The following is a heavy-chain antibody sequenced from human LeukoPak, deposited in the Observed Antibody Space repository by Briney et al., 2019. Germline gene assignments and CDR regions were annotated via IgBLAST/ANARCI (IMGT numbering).Heavy chain of an antibody. CDR1: GFPFSVYA. J-gene: IGHJ4*02. CDR2: IRSDGSRI. CDR3: AKLGHF. Sequence: LTGGSPRLSCAASGFPFSVYAMHWVRQAPGKGLEWMAFIRSDGSRIYYADPIKGRFTISRDNSKNTLYLYMNNLRPEDTAVYYCAKLGHFWGQGTLVTVSS. V-gene: IGHV3-30*02.